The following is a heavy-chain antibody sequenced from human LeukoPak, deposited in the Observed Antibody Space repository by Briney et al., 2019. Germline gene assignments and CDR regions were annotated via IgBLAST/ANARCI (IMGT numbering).Heavy chain of an antibody. CDR3: VREDTPAAANY. Sequence: GGSLRLSCAASGLNFANHAMSWVRQTPGKGLEWVSAISGGGDITYYADSVTGRFTISRDNSKDTLFLQMHSLRPGDTAVYYCVREDTPAAANYWGQGTLVTISS. CDR2: ISGGGDIT. CDR1: GLNFANHA. V-gene: IGHV3-23*01. J-gene: IGHJ4*02. D-gene: IGHD2-15*01.